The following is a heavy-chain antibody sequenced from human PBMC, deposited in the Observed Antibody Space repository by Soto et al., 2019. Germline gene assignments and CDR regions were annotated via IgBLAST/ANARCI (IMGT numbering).Heavy chain of an antibody. CDR3: AKVRTIFGVVIIPDFDY. J-gene: IGHJ4*02. CDR1: GFTFSSYG. Sequence: GGSLRLSCAASGFTFSSYGMHWVRQAPGKGLEWVAVISYDGSNKYYADSVKGRFTISRDNSKNTLYLQMNSLRAEDTAVYYCAKVRTIFGVVIIPDFDYWGQGTLVTVSS. D-gene: IGHD3-3*01. CDR2: ISYDGSNK. V-gene: IGHV3-30*18.